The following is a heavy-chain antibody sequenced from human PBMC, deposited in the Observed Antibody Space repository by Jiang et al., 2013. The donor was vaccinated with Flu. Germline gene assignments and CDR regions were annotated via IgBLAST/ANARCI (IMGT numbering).Heavy chain of an antibody. CDR3: ARIIGSGWYYFDN. V-gene: IGHV2-70*04. J-gene: IGHJ4*02. D-gene: IGHD6-19*01. Sequence: KPTQTLTLTCTFSGFSLSTSGMRVSWIRQSPGKALEWLARIDWDDDKFYTTSLKTRLTIFKDTSKNQVVLTMTNMDPVDTATYYCARIIGSGWYYFDNWGQGTLVTVSS. CDR2: IDWDDDK. CDR1: GFSLSTSGMR.